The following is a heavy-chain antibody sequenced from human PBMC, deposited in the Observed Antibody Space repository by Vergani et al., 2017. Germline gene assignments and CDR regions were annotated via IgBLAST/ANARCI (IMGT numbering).Heavy chain of an antibody. V-gene: IGHV1-46*02. D-gene: IGHD2-15*01. Sequence: QVQLVQSGAAVKKPGASAKVSCTASGYIFKNYYMHWLRLAPGQGFQWMGVVNFVTGAATSPQKFEGRITMTRDTSTATFYMDLSSLKYEEAAIYYCARSIRCCTSGSCRPYYFDLWGQGTLVTVSS. CDR3: ARSIRCCTSGSCRPYYFDL. CDR2: VNFVTGAA. J-gene: IGHJ4*02. CDR1: GYIFKNYY.